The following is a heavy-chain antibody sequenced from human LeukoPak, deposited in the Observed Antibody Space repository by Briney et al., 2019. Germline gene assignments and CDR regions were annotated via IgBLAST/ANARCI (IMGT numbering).Heavy chain of an antibody. CDR1: GVSISSTTYY. Sequence: PSETLSLTCIVSGVSISSTTYYWGWIRQPPGKRLEWIGSIYYSGNTYYNPSLKSRVTISIDTSKNQFSLNLNSVTAADTALYSCARHYLGGNYPDDFNHWGQGTLVTVSS. D-gene: IGHD1-26*01. CDR2: IYYSGNT. CDR3: ARHYLGGNYPDDFNH. J-gene: IGHJ4*02. V-gene: IGHV4-39*01.